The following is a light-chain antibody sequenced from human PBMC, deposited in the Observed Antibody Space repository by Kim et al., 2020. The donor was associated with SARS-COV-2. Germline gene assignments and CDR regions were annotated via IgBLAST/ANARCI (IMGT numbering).Light chain of an antibody. CDR1: SGHRNYA. V-gene: IGLV4-69*01. Sequence: QLVLTQSPSASASLGASVKLTCTLNSGHRNYAIAWHQQRPEKGPRYLMKVNIDGSHNKGDGIPDRFSGSSSGAEHYLTISSLQSEDEADYYCQTWDTGIWVFGGGTKLTVL. CDR3: QTWDTGIWV. CDR2: VNIDGSH. J-gene: IGLJ3*02.